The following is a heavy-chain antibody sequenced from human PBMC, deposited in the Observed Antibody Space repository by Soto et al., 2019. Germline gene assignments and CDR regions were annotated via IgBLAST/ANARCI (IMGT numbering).Heavy chain of an antibody. J-gene: IGHJ4*02. CDR3: ATVRAHFFDN. CDR1: GGSISSGDDY. CDR2: IYYDGST. Sequence: HVQLQESGPGLVKPSQTLSRTCTVSGGSISSGDDYWSWIRQPPGKGLEWLWFIYYDGSTYYNPSLTSRLTISIDTSKNQFSLSLSTVTAADTAVYYCATVRAHFFDNWGQGTLVTVSS. V-gene: IGHV4-30-4*01.